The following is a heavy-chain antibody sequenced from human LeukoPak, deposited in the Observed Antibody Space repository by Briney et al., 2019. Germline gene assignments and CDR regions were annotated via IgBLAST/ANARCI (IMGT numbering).Heavy chain of an antibody. Sequence: PGGSLRLSCTASGFIFSGSGMAWIRQAPGKGLEWVAIIKKDGSEKYYVDSMKGRFTISRDNAKNSLFLQMNSLRAEDTAVYYCAKALIAARAYWGQGTLVTVSS. CDR1: GFIFSGSG. CDR2: IKKDGSEK. CDR3: AKALIAARAY. V-gene: IGHV3-7*03. J-gene: IGHJ4*02. D-gene: IGHD6-6*01.